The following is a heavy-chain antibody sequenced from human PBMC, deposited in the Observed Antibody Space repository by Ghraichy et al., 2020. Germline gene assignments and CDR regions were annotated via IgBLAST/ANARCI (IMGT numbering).Heavy chain of an antibody. Sequence: SETLSLTFTVSGGSISSYYWSWIRQPPGKGLEWIGYIYYSGSTNYNPSLKSRVTISVDTSKNQFSLKLSSVTAADTAVYYCARGVSGFYYYYGMDVWGQGTTVTVSS. D-gene: IGHD7-27*01. J-gene: IGHJ6*02. CDR3: ARGVSGFYYYYGMDV. CDR2: IYYSGST. V-gene: IGHV4-59*01. CDR1: GGSISSYY.